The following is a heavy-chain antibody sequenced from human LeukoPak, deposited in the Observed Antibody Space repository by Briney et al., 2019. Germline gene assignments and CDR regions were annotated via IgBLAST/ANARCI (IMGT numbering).Heavy chain of an antibody. CDR3: ARGSGSYIRDYMDV. CDR1: VYTFTSYD. CDR2: MNPNSGNT. D-gene: IGHD1-26*01. V-gene: IGHV1-8*01. J-gene: IGHJ6*03. Sequence: ASVKVSCKASVYTFTSYDINWVRQATGQGLEWMGWMNPNSGNTGYAQKFQGRVTMTRNTSISTAYMELSSLRSEDTAVYYCARGSGSYIRDYMDVWGKGTTVTVSS.